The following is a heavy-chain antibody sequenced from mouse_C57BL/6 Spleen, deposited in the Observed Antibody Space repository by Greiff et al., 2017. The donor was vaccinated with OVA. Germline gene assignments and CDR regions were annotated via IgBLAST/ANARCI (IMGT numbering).Heavy chain of an antibody. Sequence: QVHVKQPGAELVKPGASVKLSCKASGYTFTSYWMHWVKQRPGQGLEWIGMIHPNSGSTNYNEKFKSKATLTVDKSSSTAYMQLSSLTSEDSAVYYCARHGSSLYAMDYWGQGTSVTVSS. V-gene: IGHV1-64*01. CDR3: ARHGSSLYAMDY. D-gene: IGHD1-1*01. CDR2: IHPNSGST. CDR1: GYTFTSYW. J-gene: IGHJ4*01.